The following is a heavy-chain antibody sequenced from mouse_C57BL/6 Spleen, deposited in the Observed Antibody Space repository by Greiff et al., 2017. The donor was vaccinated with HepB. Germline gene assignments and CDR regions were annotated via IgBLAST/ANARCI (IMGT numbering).Heavy chain of an antibody. CDR1: GYTFTSYG. CDR3: ATLITTVVATVVRWYFDV. Sequence: QVQLQQSGAELARPGASVKLSCKASGYTFTSYGISWVKQRTGQGLEWIGEIYPRSGNTYYNEKFKGKATLTADKSSSTAYMELRSLTSEDSAVYFCATLITTVVATVVRWYFDVWGTGTTVTVSS. V-gene: IGHV1-81*01. J-gene: IGHJ1*03. D-gene: IGHD1-1*01. CDR2: IYPRSGNT.